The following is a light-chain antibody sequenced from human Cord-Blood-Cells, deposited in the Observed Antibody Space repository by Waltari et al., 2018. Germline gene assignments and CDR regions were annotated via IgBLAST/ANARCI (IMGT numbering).Light chain of an antibody. CDR2: DVR. CDR1: SSDVGGYNY. J-gene: IGLJ3*02. CDR3: SSYTSSSTWV. V-gene: IGLV2-14*01. Sequence: QSALTQPASVSGSPGQSITISCTGTSSDVGGYNYVSWYQQHPGKAPKLMIYDVRNRPSGVSNRFSASKSGNTASLTISGLQAEDEADYYCSSYTSSSTWVFGGGTKLTVL.